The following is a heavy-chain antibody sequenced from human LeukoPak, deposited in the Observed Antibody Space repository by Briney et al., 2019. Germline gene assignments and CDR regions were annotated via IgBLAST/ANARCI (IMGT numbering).Heavy chain of an antibody. Sequence: GRSLRLSCAASGFTFRSYGMHWVRQAPGKGLEWVAVISYDASNKYYADSVKGRFTISRDNSKNTVYLQMNSLRAEDTAVYYCAKVGDGYNNFDYWGQGTLVTSPQ. CDR2: ISYDASNK. V-gene: IGHV3-30*18. J-gene: IGHJ4*02. D-gene: IGHD5-24*01. CDR1: GFTFRSYG. CDR3: AKVGDGYNNFDY.